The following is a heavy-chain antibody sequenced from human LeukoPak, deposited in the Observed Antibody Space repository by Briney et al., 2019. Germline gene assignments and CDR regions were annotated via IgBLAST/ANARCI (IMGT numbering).Heavy chain of an antibody. CDR2: IKQDGGEK. V-gene: IGHV3-7*01. CDR3: ARDRGFGQADV. CDR1: GFTFSGYS. D-gene: IGHD3-10*01. J-gene: IGHJ6*04. Sequence: PGGSLTLSCAASGFTFSGYSMSWLRQAPGKGLEWVANIKQDGGEKYYVDSVKGRFTISRDNAKNSLYLQMNSLRAEDTAVYYCARDRGFGQADVWGKGTTVTVSS.